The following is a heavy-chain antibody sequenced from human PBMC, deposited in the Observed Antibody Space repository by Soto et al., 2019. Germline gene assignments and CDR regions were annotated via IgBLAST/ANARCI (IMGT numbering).Heavy chain of an antibody. Sequence: ASVKVSCKASGGTFSSYTISWVRQAPGQGLEWMGRTIPILGIANYAQKFQGRVTITADKSTSTAYMELSSLRSEDTAVYYCARDCSGGSCYQNWFDPWGQGTLVTVSS. D-gene: IGHD2-15*01. CDR2: TIPILGIA. CDR1: GGTFSSYT. CDR3: ARDCSGGSCYQNWFDP. J-gene: IGHJ5*02. V-gene: IGHV1-69*04.